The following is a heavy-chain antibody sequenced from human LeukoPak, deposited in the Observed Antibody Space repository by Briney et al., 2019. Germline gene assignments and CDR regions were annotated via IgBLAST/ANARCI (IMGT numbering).Heavy chain of an antibody. CDR1: GGSISYYY. Sequence: SGTLSLTCTVSGGSISYYYWNWIRQPAGKGLEWIGRIYTSGRTYYNPSLKSRVSMSVDTSKNQFSLKLSSVTAADTAVYYCARLSTVTTSFDYWGQGTLVTVSS. V-gene: IGHV4-4*07. CDR2: IYTSGRT. D-gene: IGHD4-11*01. J-gene: IGHJ4*02. CDR3: ARLSTVTTSFDY.